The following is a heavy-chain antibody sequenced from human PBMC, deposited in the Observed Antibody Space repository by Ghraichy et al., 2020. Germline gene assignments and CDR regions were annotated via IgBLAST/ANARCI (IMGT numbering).Heavy chain of an antibody. CDR1: GFTFSTYA. J-gene: IGHJ6*02. CDR3: ARDIKSSYWSYYYYAMDV. Sequence: GGSLRLSCAASGFTFSTYAMNWVRQAPGKGLEWVAVISYDGRNKYYADSVKGRFTISRDNSKNTLYLQMNSLRAEDTAVYYCARDIKSSYWSYYYYAMDVWGQGTTVTVSS. D-gene: IGHD6-13*01. V-gene: IGHV3-30*04. CDR2: ISYDGRNK.